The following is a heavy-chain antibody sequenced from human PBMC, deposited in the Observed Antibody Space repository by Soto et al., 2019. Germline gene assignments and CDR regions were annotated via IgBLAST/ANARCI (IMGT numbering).Heavy chain of an antibody. CDR1: GGSISSGDYY. CDR2: IYYSGST. V-gene: IGHV4-30-4*01. Sequence: PSETLSLTCTVSGGSISSGDYYWSWIRQPPGKGLEGIGYIYYSGSTYYNPSIKSRVTISVDTSKNQFSLKLISVTAADTAVCYCTPRSPTKIVEPTNDYWGPGTLVTVSS. J-gene: IGHJ4*02. CDR3: TPRSPTKIVEPTNDY. D-gene: IGHD1-1*01.